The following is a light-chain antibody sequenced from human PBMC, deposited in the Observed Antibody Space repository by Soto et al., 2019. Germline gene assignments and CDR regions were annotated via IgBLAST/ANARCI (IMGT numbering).Light chain of an antibody. CDR2: DAS. Sequence: DFQMTQSPSTLSASVGDSVTITCRASQSVSSRLAWYQQKPGKAPKLLIYDASSLESGVPSRFSGSGSGTEFTLTISSLQPDDFATYYCQQYNNRSTFGQGTRVDIK. CDR3: QQYNNRST. CDR1: QSVSSR. V-gene: IGKV1-5*01. J-gene: IGKJ1*01.